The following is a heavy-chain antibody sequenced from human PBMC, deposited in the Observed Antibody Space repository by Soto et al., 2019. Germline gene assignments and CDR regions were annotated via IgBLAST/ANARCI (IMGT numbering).Heavy chain of an antibody. V-gene: IGHV3-30*18. D-gene: IGHD6-13*01. CDR2: ISYDGSNK. CDR3: AKGRDIAAPPYYYYGMDV. J-gene: IGHJ6*02. CDR1: GFTFSSYG. Sequence: GGSLRLSCAASGFTFSSYGMHWVRQAPGKGLEWVAVISYDGSNKYYADSVKGRFTISRDNSKNTLYLQMNSLRAEDTAVYYCAKGRDIAAPPYYYYGMDVWAKGPRSPSP.